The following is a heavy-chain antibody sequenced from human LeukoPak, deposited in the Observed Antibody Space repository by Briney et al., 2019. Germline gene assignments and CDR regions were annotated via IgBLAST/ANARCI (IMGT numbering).Heavy chain of an antibody. J-gene: IGHJ4*02. CDR3: AKISSH. V-gene: IGHV3-30*02. D-gene: IGHD3-3*02. CDR2: IRYDGTTK. Sequence: GGSLRLSCVASGFIFGSFGMHWVRQAPGKGLEWVAFIRYDGTTKYYADSVKGRFTISRDNSRNMLYLEMNSLRAEDTAVYYCAKISSHWGQGTLVTVSS. CDR1: GFIFGSFG.